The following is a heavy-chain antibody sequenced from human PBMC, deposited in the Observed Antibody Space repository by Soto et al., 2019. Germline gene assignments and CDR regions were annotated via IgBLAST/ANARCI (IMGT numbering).Heavy chain of an antibody. CDR3: ARRPTAMVNYSYYGTDV. CDR1: GGSFSGYY. J-gene: IGHJ6*02. D-gene: IGHD5-18*01. CDR2: INHSGST. V-gene: IGHV4-34*01. Sequence: SETLSLTCAVYGGSFSGYYWSWIRQPPGKGLEWIGEINHSGSTNYNPSLKSRVTISVDTYKNQFSLKLSSVTAADTAVYYCARRPTAMVNYSYYGTDVWGQGNTVTVSS.